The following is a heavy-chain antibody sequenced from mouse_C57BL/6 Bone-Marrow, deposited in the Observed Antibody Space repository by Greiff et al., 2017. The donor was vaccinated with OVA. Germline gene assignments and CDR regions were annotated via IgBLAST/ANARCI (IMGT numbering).Heavy chain of an antibody. CDR3: ARMDYYGSLHAMDY. CDR2: IWWDDDK. J-gene: IGHJ4*01. Sequence: QVQLKESGPGILQPSQTLSLTCSFSGFSLSTFGMGVGWIRPPSGKGLVWLAHIWWDDDKYYNPAMKSRLTITKDTSKNQVYLKIAKVDTADTATYYGARMDYYGSLHAMDYWGQGTSVTVSS. CDR1: GFSLSTFGMG. V-gene: IGHV8-8*01. D-gene: IGHD1-1*01.